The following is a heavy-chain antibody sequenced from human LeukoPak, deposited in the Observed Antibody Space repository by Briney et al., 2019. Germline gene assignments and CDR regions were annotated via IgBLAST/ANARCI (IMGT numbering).Heavy chain of an antibody. J-gene: IGHJ4*02. V-gene: IGHV1-18*01. CDR1: GYTFTNYG. CDR2: ISAYNGNT. CDR3: ARDLVPTGGRPGSSDY. Sequence: GASVKVSCKASGYTFTNYGISWVRQAPGQGPEWMGWISAYNGNTNYAENLQGTVTMTTDKSTSTAYMELRSLRSDDTAVYYCARDLVPTGGRPGSSDYWGQGTLVTVSS. D-gene: IGHD2-15*01.